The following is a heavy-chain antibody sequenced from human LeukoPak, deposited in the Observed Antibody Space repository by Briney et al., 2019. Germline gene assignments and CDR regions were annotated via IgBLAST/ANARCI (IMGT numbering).Heavy chain of an antibody. CDR3: AREVKQLVPTGYYYYYMDV. V-gene: IGHV1-18*01. Sequence: GASVKVSCKASGYTFTSYGISWVRQAPGQGLEWMGWISAYNGNTNYAQKLQGRVTMTTDTSTSTAYMELRSLRSDDTAVYYCAREVKQLVPTGYYYYYMDVWGKGTTVTVSS. D-gene: IGHD6-13*01. CDR1: GYTFTSYG. J-gene: IGHJ6*03. CDR2: ISAYNGNT.